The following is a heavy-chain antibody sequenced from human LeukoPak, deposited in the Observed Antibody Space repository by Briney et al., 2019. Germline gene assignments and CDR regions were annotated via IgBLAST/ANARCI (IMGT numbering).Heavy chain of an antibody. D-gene: IGHD1-1*01. Sequence: GGSLRPSCAASGFTVSSNSMNWVRQAPGKGLEWVSVIYSRGDTNYADSVKGRFTISRDNSKNTLYLQMNSLRAEDTAVYYCARAGPYSHNSFDYWGREPWSPSPQ. CDR2: IYSRGDT. CDR3: ARAGPYSHNSFDY. CDR1: GFTVSSNS. V-gene: IGHV3-53*01. J-gene: IGHJ4*02.